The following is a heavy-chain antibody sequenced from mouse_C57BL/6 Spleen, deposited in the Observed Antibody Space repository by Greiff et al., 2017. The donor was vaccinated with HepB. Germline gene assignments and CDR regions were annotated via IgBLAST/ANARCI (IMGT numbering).Heavy chain of an antibody. D-gene: IGHD2-3*01. Sequence: EVMLVESGGDLVQPGGSLKLSCAASGFTFSSYGMSWVRQTPDKRLEWVATISSGGSYTYYPDSVKGRFTISRDNAKNTLYLQMSSLKSEDTAMYYCARHVTTYYFDYWGQGTTLTVSS. CDR1: GFTFSSYG. J-gene: IGHJ2*01. CDR2: ISSGGSYT. V-gene: IGHV5-6*01. CDR3: ARHVTTYYFDY.